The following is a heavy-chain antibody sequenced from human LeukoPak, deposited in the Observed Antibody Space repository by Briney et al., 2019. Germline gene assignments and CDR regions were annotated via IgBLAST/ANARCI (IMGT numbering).Heavy chain of an antibody. D-gene: IGHD3-22*01. CDR2: IYYSGNT. CDR1: GGSISSSSYY. J-gene: IGHJ4*02. V-gene: IGHV4-39*07. Sequence: PSETLSLTCTVSGGSISSSSYYWGWIRQPPGKGLEWIGSIYYSGNTYYNPSLKSRVTISVDTSKNQFSLKLSSVTAADTAVYYCARAVTMIVAGYYFDYWGQGTLVTVSS. CDR3: ARAVTMIVAGYYFDY.